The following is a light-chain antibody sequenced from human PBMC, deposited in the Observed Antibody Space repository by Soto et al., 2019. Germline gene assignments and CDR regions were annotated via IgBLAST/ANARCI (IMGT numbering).Light chain of an antibody. CDR3: LQHNTYPQT. CDR2: AAS. V-gene: IGKV1-17*01. CDR1: QAIRNA. J-gene: IGKJ1*01. Sequence: DIQVTQSPSSLSASVGDRVTITCRASQAIRNALGWYQQKPGKAPKRLIYAASSLQSGVPSRFSGSGSGIEFTLTISSLEPEDFATYYCLQHNTYPQTFGQGTKVDIK.